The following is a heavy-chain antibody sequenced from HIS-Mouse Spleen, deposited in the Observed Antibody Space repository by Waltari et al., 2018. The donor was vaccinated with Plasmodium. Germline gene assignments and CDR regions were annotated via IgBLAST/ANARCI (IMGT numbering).Heavy chain of an antibody. V-gene: IGHV3-74*01. D-gene: IGHD6-13*01. CDR2: INSDGSST. J-gene: IGHJ3*02. CDR1: GFTFSSSG. Sequence: EVQLVESGGGLVQPGGSLRLSCAASGFTFSSSGMPWVRQAPGTGLVWVSRINSDGSSTRYADSVKGRFTISRDNAKNTLYLQMNSLRAEDTAVYYCARTIAAAGTGDAFDMWGQGTMVTVSS. CDR3: ARTIAAAGTGDAFDM.